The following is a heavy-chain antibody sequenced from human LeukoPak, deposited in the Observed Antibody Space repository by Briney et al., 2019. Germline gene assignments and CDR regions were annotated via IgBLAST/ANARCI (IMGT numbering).Heavy chain of an antibody. CDR2: ISGSGYNT. CDR3: ARNGSRGWYFDY. V-gene: IGHV3-23*01. J-gene: IGHJ4*02. CDR1: GFTFSSYA. Sequence: GGSLRLSCAASGFTFSSYAMSWVRQAPGKGLEWVSAISGSGYNTYYADSVKGRFTISRDNSKNTLYLQMNSLRAEVTAVYYYARNGSRGWYFDYWGQGTLVTVSS. D-gene: IGHD1-26*01.